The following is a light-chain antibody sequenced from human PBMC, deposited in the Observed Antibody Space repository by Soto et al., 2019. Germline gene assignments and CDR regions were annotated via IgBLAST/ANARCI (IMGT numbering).Light chain of an antibody. V-gene: IGLV1-44*01. CDR2: SNN. CDR1: SSHIGSNT. J-gene: IGLJ1*01. Sequence: QSVLTQPPSASGTPGQRVIISCSGSSSHIGSNTVNWYQQLPGTAPKLLIYSNNQRPSGVPDRFSGSKSGTSASRAISGLQSEDEADYYCAAWDDSLNGRYVFGTGTKVTVL. CDR3: AAWDDSLNGRYV.